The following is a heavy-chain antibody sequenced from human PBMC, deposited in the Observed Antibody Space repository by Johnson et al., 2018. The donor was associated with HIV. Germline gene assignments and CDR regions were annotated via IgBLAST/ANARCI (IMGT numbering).Heavy chain of an antibody. CDR1: GFTFSNYG. V-gene: IGHV3-30*02. D-gene: IGHD3-16*01. J-gene: IGHJ3*02. Sequence: QVQLVESGGGVVQPGGSLRLSCAASGFTFSNYGMHWVRQAPGKGLEWVAFIRYDGSNKYYGDSVKDRFTISRDNSKNTLYVQMNSLRVEDTAVYYCAKMSRGRQDAFDIWGQGAMVSVSA. CDR3: AKMSRGRQDAFDI. CDR2: IRYDGSNK.